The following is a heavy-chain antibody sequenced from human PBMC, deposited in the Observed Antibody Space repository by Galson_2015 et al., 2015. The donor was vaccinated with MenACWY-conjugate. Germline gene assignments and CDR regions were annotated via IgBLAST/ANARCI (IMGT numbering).Heavy chain of an antibody. CDR2: VYHDGDT. CDR1: GGSISSNW. J-gene: IGHJ4*02. Sequence: SETLSLTCAVSGGSISSNWWSWVRQSPGKGLEWIGEVYHDGDTNYNPSLTGRVTISIDKSKSQFSLNLKSMNGADTAVYFCAGSTKWCLDYWGQGILVTVSS. V-gene: IGHV4/OR15-8*02. D-gene: IGHD2-15*01. CDR3: AGSTKWCLDY.